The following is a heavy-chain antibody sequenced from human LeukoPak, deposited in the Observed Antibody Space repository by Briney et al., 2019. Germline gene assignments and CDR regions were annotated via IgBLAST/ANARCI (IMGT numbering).Heavy chain of an antibody. J-gene: IGHJ4*02. D-gene: IGHD2-21*02. CDR3: ARGPQSGDGFSLIDY. CDR1: GGTFSSYA. CDR2: IIPIFGTA. V-gene: IGHV1-69*13. Sequence: SVKVSCKASGGTFSSYAISWVRQAPGQGLEWMGGIIPIFGTANYAQKFQGRVTITADGSTSTAYMELSSLRSEDTAVYYCARGPQSGDGFSLIDYWGQGTLVAVSS.